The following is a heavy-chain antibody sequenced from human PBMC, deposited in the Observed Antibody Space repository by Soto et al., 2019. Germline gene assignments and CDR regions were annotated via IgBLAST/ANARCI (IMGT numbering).Heavy chain of an antibody. V-gene: IGHV4-61*05. CDR2: IHYSGST. Sequence: SETLSLTWTVSGGSLSSSSYYWGWIRQPPGKGLEWIGYIHYSGSTNYNPSLKSRVTISVDTSKNQFSLKLSSVTAADTAVYYCACNALFRALDYWGQGTLVTVSS. CDR3: ACNALFRALDY. J-gene: IGHJ4*02. CDR1: GGSLSSSSYY.